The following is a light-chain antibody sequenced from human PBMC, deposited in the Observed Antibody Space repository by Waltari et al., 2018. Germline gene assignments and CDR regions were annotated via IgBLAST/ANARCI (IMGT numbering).Light chain of an antibody. CDR3: QQRSNWWT. V-gene: IGKV3-11*01. CDR1: RSVGTY. J-gene: IGKJ1*01. CDR2: DAS. Sequence: ETVLTQSPATLSLSPGERATLSCRASRSVGTYLVWYQHRPGQAPRLLIYDASKRATGIPARFSGSGSGTDFTLTITSLDPEDFAVYYCQQRSNWWTFGQGTKVEIK.